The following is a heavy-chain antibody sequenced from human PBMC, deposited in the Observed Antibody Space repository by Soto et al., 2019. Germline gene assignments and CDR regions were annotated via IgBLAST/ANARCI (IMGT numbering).Heavy chain of an antibody. CDR3: ASDPVLGYCSGGSCYYGMDV. CDR2: INPSGGST. Sequence: ASVKVSCKASGYTFTSYYMHWVRQAPGQGLEWMGIINPSGGSTSYAQKFQGRVTMTRDTSTSTVYMGLSSLRSEDTAVYYCASDPVLGYCSGGSCYYGMDVWGQGTTVTGSS. D-gene: IGHD2-15*01. J-gene: IGHJ6*02. V-gene: IGHV1-46*01. CDR1: GYTFTSYY.